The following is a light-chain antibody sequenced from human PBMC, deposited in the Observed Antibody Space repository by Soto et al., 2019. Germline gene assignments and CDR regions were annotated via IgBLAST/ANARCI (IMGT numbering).Light chain of an antibody. CDR1: SSDIGGYDY. CDR2: EVR. J-gene: IGLJ1*01. CDR3: CSYTRTSNHYF. V-gene: IGLV2-14*01. Sequence: QSVLTQPAFVSGSPGQSSTISCTGTSSDIGGYDYVSWYQQRPGKAPKLMIYEVRYRPSGVSNRFSGSKSGNTASLTISGLQAEDEAVYYCCSYTRTSNHYFFGSGTKVTVL.